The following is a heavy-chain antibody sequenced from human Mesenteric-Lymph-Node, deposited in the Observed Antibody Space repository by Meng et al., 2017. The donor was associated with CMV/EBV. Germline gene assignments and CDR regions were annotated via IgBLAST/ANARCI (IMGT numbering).Heavy chain of an antibody. CDR1: GFTFSSYA. J-gene: IGHJ1*01. V-gene: IGHV3-30*04. CDR2: ISYDGSNK. Sequence: GGSLRLSCAASGFTFSSYAMHWVRQAPGKGLEWVAVISYDGSNKYYADSVKGRFTISRDNSKNTLYLQMNSLRAEDTAVYYCAKRGGYCSSTSCLYFQHWGQGTLVTVSS. CDR3: AKRGGYCSSTSCLYFQH. D-gene: IGHD2-2*01.